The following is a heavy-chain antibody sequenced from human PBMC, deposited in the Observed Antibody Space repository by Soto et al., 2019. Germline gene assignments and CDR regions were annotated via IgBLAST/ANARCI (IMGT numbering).Heavy chain of an antibody. J-gene: IGHJ4*02. Sequence: PSETLSLTCTVSGGSISSGDYYWSWIRQPPGKGLEWIGYIYYSGSTYYNPSLKSRVTISVDTSKNQFSLKLSSVTAADTAVYYCARELLAYGYFDYWGQGTLVTVSS. CDR1: GGSISSGDYY. D-gene: IGHD2-21*01. CDR2: IYYSGST. V-gene: IGHV4-30-4*01. CDR3: ARELLAYGYFDY.